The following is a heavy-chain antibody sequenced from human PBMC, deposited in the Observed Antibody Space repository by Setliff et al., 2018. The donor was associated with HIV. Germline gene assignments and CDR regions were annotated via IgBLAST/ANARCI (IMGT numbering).Heavy chain of an antibody. Sequence: GASVKVSCKAAGYTFSSHVMHWVRQAPGQRLEWMGWINPDNGDRKYSQKLQGRVTINRDTSASTVYMELSSLSSEDTAVYYCVRGVNVVVVPAAPYFDCWGQGTLVTSP. J-gene: IGHJ4*02. CDR3: VRGVNVVVVPAAPYFDC. CDR2: INPDNGDR. D-gene: IGHD2-2*01. CDR1: GYTFSSHV. V-gene: IGHV1-3*01.